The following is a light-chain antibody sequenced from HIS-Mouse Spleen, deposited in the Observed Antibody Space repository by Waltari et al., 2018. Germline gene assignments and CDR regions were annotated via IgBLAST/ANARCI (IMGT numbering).Light chain of an antibody. CDR3: YSTDSSGNHWV. V-gene: IGLV3-10*01. CDR1: ALPKKY. CDR2: EDS. Sequence: SYELTQPPSVSVSPGQTARIPCSGDALPKKYAYWYQQKSGQAPVLVIYEDSKRPSGIPERFSGSSSGTMDTLTISGAQVEDEADYYCYSTDSSGNHWVFGGGTKLTVL. J-gene: IGLJ3*02.